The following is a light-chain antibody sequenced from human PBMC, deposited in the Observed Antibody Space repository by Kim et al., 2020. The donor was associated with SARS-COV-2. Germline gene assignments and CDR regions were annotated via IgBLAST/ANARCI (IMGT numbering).Light chain of an antibody. V-gene: IGLV3-1*01. Sequence: SYELTQPPSVSVSPGQTASITCSGYKLGDKYVSWYQQKPGQSPVVVIYQDNQRPSGIPVRFFGSNSGNTATLSNSGTQSMDEGDCSCLAWESSTHYYV. CDR2: QDN. CDR3: LAWESSTHYYV. CDR1: KLGDKY. J-gene: IGLJ1*01.